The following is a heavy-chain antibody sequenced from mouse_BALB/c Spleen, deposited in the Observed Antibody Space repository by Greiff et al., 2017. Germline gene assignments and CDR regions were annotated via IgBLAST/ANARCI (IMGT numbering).Heavy chain of an antibody. V-gene: IGHV3-6*02. CDR3: ARNGYGSYFDY. Sequence: EVQRVESGPGLVKPSQSLSLTCSVTGYSITSGYYWNWIRQFPGNQLEWMGYISYDGSNNYNPSLKNRISITRDTSKNQFFLKLNSVTTEDTATYYCARNGYGSYFDYWGQGTTLTVSS. J-gene: IGHJ2*01. CDR2: ISYDGSN. D-gene: IGHD2-2*01. CDR1: GYSITSGYY.